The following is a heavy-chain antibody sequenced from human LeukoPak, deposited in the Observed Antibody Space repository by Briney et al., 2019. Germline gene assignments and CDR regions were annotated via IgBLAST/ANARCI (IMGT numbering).Heavy chain of an antibody. Sequence: GSLRLSCAASGFTFSSYAMSWVRQAPGKGLEWIGYIYYSGSTNYNPSLKSRVTILVDTSKNQFSLKLSSVTAADTAVYYCARGQQWLVDWGQGTLVTVSS. V-gene: IGHV4-59*01. CDR3: ARGQQWLVD. J-gene: IGHJ4*02. D-gene: IGHD6-19*01. CDR1: GFTFSSYA. CDR2: IYYSGST.